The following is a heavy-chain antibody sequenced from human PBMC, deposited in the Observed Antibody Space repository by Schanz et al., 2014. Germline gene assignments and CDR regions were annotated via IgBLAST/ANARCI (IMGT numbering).Heavy chain of an antibody. CDR2: IWYDENNK. CDR1: GFTLSSYA. CDR3: AKGLYYDNTGGGFDY. D-gene: IGHD3-16*01. J-gene: IGHJ4*02. Sequence: VQLLESGGGVVQPGRSLRLSCAAYGFTLSSYAMHWVRQAPGKGLEWVAVIWYDENNKYYADSVKGRFTISRDNAKNSLYLQMNSLRAEDTAVYYCAKGLYYDNTGGGFDYWGQGTLVTVSS. V-gene: IGHV3-33*03.